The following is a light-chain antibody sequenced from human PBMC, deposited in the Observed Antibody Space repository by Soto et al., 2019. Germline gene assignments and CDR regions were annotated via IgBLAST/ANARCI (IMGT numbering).Light chain of an antibody. CDR1: QSISSW. CDR3: QQYTSYPMT. Sequence: DIQMTQSPSTLSASVGDRVTITCRASQSISSWLAWYQQKTGKAPKLLIYDASSLESGVPSRFSGSGSGTEFTLTISRLQPDDFAKYYCQQYTSYPMTCGQGTKVEIK. J-gene: IGKJ1*01. V-gene: IGKV1-5*01. CDR2: DAS.